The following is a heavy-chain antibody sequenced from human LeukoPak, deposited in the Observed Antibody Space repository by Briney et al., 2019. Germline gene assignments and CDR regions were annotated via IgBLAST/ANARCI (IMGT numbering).Heavy chain of an antibody. CDR1: GGSFSGYY. CDR2: INHSGST. D-gene: IGHD6-19*01. V-gene: IGHV4-34*01. CDR3: ARDQSSGWFLFDP. J-gene: IGHJ5*02. Sequence: PSETLSLTCAVYGGSFSGYYWSWIRQPPGKGLEWIGEINHSGSTNYNPSLKSRVTISVDTSKNQFSLKLSSVTAADTAVYYCARDQSSGWFLFDPWGQGTLVTVSS.